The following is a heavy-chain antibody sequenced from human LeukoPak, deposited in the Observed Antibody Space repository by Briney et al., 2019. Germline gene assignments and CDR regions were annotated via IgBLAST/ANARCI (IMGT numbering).Heavy chain of an antibody. CDR1: GGSISSYY. CDR2: IYYSGST. V-gene: IGHV4-59*01. Sequence: RSSETLSLTCTVSGGSISSYYWSWIRQPPGRGLEWIGYIYYSGSTNYNPSLKSRVTISVDTSKNQFSLKLSSVTAADTAVYYCARGYSSSWYPDWFDPWGQGTLVTVSS. J-gene: IGHJ5*02. CDR3: ARGYSSSWYPDWFDP. D-gene: IGHD6-13*01.